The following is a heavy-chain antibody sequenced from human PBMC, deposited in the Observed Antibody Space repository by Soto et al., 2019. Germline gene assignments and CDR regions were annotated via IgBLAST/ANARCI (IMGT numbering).Heavy chain of an antibody. D-gene: IGHD3-3*01. J-gene: IGHJ5*02. CDR2: INPNSGGT. Sequence: QVQLVQSGAEVKKPGASVKDSCKATGYTFTGYYIHWVRQAPAQRLEWMGWINPNSGGTNYAQKFEGWVTMTGDTSRITAYMELSRLRFDDTAVYYCASELARKYCDFSNGYYPSGWFDPGRQGTLVIVPS. CDR1: GYTFTGYY. CDR3: ASELARKYCDFSNGYYPSGWFDP. V-gene: IGHV1-2*04.